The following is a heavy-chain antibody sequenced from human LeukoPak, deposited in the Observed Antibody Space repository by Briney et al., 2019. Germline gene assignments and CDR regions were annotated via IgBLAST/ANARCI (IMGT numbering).Heavy chain of an antibody. V-gene: IGHV3-7*01. CDR2: IKQAGGEK. Sequence: PVGSLRLSRAASGFTFSSYWMSWVRQAPGKGVERVANIKQAGGEKYYVDSVTGRFTISRDNAKNSLYLQMNSLRAEDTAVYYCARSLVVPAANPTLFDYWGQGTLVTVSS. CDR3: ARSLVVPAANPTLFDY. J-gene: IGHJ4*02. CDR1: GFTFSSYW. D-gene: IGHD2-2*01.